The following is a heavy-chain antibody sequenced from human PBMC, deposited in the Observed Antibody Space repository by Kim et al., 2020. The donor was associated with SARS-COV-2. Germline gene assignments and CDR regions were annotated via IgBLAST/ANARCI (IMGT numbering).Heavy chain of an antibody. D-gene: IGHD3-22*01. J-gene: IGHJ5*02. CDR3: AREGDSSGYPDPNWFDP. V-gene: IGHV4-31*02. Sequence: LKSRVTISVDTSKNQFSLKLSSVTAADTAVYYCAREGDSSGYPDPNWFDPWGQGTLVTVSS.